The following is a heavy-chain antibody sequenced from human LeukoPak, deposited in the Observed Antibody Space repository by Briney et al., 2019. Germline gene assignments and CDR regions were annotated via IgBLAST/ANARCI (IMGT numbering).Heavy chain of an antibody. CDR2: IYTSGST. CDR1: GGSISSYY. CDR3: ARHRYYYDSSGYYFDY. Sequence: SETLSLTCTVSGGSISSYYWSWIRQPPGKGLEWIGRIYTSGSTNYNPSLKSRVTMSVDTSKNQFSLKLSSVTAADTAVYYCARHRYYYDSSGYYFDYWGQGTLVTVSS. J-gene: IGHJ4*02. V-gene: IGHV4-4*07. D-gene: IGHD3-22*01.